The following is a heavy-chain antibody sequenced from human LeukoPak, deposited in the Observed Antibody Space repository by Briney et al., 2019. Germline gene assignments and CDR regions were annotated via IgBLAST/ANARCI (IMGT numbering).Heavy chain of an antibody. Sequence: SETLSLTCTVSGGSISSGDYYWSWLRQPPGKGLEWIGYIYYSGSTYYNPSLKSRVTISVDTSKNQFSLKLSSVTAADTAVYYCARAGGYDPTYFDYWGQGTLVTVSS. D-gene: IGHD5-12*01. J-gene: IGHJ4*02. CDR1: GGSISSGDYY. V-gene: IGHV4-30-4*01. CDR3: ARAGGYDPTYFDY. CDR2: IYYSGST.